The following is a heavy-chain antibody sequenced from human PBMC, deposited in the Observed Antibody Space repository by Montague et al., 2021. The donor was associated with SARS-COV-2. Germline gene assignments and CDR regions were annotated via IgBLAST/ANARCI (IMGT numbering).Heavy chain of an antibody. V-gene: IGHV4-59*08. Sequence: SETLSLTCTVSGGSISSFYWSWFRQPPGKGLEWIGDISQSGSTNYNPSLKSRVTISVDTSKNQFSLKVNSVTAADTAVYYCARHYIPPLPPAYWGQGTLVTVSS. J-gene: IGHJ4*02. CDR1: GGSISSFY. CDR2: ISQSGST. D-gene: IGHD2-21*01. CDR3: ARHYIPPLPPAY.